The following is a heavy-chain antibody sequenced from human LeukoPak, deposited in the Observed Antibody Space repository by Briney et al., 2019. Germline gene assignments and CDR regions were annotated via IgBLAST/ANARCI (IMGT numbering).Heavy chain of an antibody. D-gene: IGHD1-14*01. CDR2: INSDGSST. V-gene: IGHV3-74*01. J-gene: IGHJ4*02. CDR1: GFTFSNYW. CDR3: ARRYRSSSDY. Sequence: GGSLRLSRAASGFTFSNYWMHWVRQAPGKGLVWVSRINSDGSSTTYADSVKGRFTISRDNAKNTLYLQMNSLRAEDTAVYFCARRYRSSSDYWGQGTLVAVSS.